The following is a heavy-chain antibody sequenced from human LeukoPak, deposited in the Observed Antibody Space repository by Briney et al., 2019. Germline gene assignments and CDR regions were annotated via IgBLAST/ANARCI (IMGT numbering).Heavy chain of an antibody. CDR3: ARHFAHPTEYFDS. CDR2: IYSGGMT. D-gene: IGHD1-14*01. Sequence: SETLSLTCTVTGGSISSGDYYWSWLRQPPGKGLEWIASIYSGGMTFYSPSLKSRLTISADTSRNHFSLRLSSVTAADTALYFCARHFAHPTEYFDSWGRGSLVTVSS. V-gene: IGHV4-39*01. CDR1: GGSISSGDYY. J-gene: IGHJ4*02.